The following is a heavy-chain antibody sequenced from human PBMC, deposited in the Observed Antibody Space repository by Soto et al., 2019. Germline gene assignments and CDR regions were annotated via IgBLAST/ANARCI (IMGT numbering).Heavy chain of an antibody. J-gene: IGHJ5*02. CDR1: GYSFTSYW. CDR3: ARYPAPTPPRNNRNEPFDP. V-gene: IGHV5-10-1*01. Sequence: GESLKISCKGSGYSFTSYWIGWVRQMSGKGLEWMGRIDPSDSYTNYSPSFQGHVTISADKSISTAYLQWSSLKASDTAMYYCARYPAPTPPRNNRNEPFDPWGQGTLVTVSS. CDR2: IDPSDSYT. D-gene: IGHD1-1*01.